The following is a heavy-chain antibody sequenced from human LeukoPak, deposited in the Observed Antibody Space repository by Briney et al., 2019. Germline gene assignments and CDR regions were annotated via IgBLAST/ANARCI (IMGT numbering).Heavy chain of an antibody. CDR2: IYYSGST. D-gene: IGHD2-15*01. V-gene: IGHV4-59*08. CDR3: AGAGRYCSGGSCYFHWFDP. CDR1: GGSISSYY. J-gene: IGHJ5*02. Sequence: PSETLSLTCTVCGGSISSYYWSWIRQPPGKGLEWMGYIYYSGSTNYNPSLKSRVTISVDTSKNQFSLKLSSVTAADTAVYYCAGAGRYCSGGSCYFHWFDPWGQGTLVTVSS.